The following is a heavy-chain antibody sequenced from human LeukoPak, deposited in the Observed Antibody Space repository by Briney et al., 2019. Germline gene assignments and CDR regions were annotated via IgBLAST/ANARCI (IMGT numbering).Heavy chain of an antibody. D-gene: IGHD2-21*02. CDR1: GGSISSGGYY. J-gene: IGHJ4*02. Sequence: SETLSLTCTVPGGSISSGGYYWSWIRQHPGKGLEWIGYIYYSGSTYYNPSLKSRVTISVDTSKNQFSLKLSSVTAADTAVYYCARGWGPRNYFDYWGQGTLVTVSS. CDR3: ARGWGPRNYFDY. V-gene: IGHV4-31*03. CDR2: IYYSGST.